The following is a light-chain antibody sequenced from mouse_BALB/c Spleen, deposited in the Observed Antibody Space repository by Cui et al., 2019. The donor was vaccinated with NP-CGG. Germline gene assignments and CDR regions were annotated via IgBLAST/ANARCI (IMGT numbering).Light chain of an antibody. CDR2: GTN. CDR1: IGAVTTSNY. V-gene: IGLV1*01. CDR3: ALWYSNHWV. Sequence: QAVVSQESALTTSPGETVTLTCRSSIGAVTTSNYANWVQEKPDHLFTGLIVGTNNRAPGVPARFSGSLIGDKAALTITGAQTEDEAIYFCALWYSNHWVFGGGTKLTVL. J-gene: IGLJ1*01.